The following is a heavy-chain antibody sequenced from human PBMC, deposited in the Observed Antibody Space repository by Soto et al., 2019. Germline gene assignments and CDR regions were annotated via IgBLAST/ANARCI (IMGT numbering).Heavy chain of an antibody. CDR2: IYQTGST. D-gene: IGHD3-16*01. J-gene: IGHJ5*02. Sequence: QVQLQESGPGLVKPSGTLSLTCAVSNGSITSGNWWSWVRQPPGKGLEWIGDIYQTGSTNYNPSLWIRVIISVNKSKNNFSLSLSSVTAAATAVYFCARVWGALAPIAGWFGPWGRGILVTVSS. CDR1: NGSITSGNW. V-gene: IGHV4-4*02. CDR3: ARVWGALAPIAGWFGP.